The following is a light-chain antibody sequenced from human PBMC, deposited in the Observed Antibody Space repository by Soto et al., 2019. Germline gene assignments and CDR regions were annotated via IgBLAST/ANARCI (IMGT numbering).Light chain of an antibody. CDR2: GAF. CDR3: QQRSNWPRA. J-gene: IGKJ1*01. CDR1: QSVSSNY. V-gene: IGKV3D-20*02. Sequence: EIVLTQSPGTLSLSPGERATFSCRASQSVSSNYLAWYQQKPGQAPRLLIYGAFKRATGIPDRFSGSGSGTDFTLTISSLEPEDFAVYYCQQRSNWPRAFGQGTKVDIK.